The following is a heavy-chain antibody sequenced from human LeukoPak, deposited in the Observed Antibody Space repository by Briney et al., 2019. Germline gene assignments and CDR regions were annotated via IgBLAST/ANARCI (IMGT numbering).Heavy chain of an antibody. CDR2: IYYSGST. J-gene: IGHJ4*02. CDR1: GGSISSYY. Sequence: PSETLSLTCTVSGGSISSYYWSWIRQPPGKGLEWIGYIYYSGSTNYNPSLKSRVTISVDTSKNQFSLKLSSVTAADTAVYYCARVWGSGSYRCYFDYWGQGTLVTVSS. CDR3: ARVWGSGSYRCYFDY. D-gene: IGHD6-19*01. V-gene: IGHV4-59*01.